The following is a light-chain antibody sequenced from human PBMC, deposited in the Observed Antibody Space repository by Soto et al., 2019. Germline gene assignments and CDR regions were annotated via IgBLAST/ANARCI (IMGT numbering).Light chain of an antibody. CDR3: GAWDDRLNGHV. V-gene: IGLV1-44*01. Sequence: VLTQPPSASGTPGQRVTVSCSGSSSNIGSNAVNWYQQLPGAAPKLLIYRNNQRPSGVPDRFSGSKSGTSAYLAISGLPSEDEADYYCGAWDDRLNGHVFGTGTKVTLL. CDR2: RNN. J-gene: IGLJ1*01. CDR1: SSNIGSNA.